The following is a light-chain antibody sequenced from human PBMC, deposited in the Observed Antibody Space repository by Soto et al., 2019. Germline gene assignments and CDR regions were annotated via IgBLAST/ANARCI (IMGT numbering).Light chain of an antibody. CDR3: QQYNIYWT. J-gene: IGKJ1*01. CDR2: KAS. V-gene: IGKV1-5*03. Sequence: DIQMTQSPSTLSASVGDRVTITCRASQSISYWLAWHQQKPGKAPNLLIYKASTLESGVPSRFSGSGSGTEFTLTISSLQPDDFATYYCQQYNIYWTFGQGTKVEIK. CDR1: QSISYW.